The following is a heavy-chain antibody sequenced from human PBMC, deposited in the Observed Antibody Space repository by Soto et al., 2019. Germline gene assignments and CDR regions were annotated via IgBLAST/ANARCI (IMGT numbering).Heavy chain of an antibody. Sequence: SLRLSCAASGFTFSYYAMSWVRQAPGKGLEWVSGISGGGDSTYYADSVKGRFTISRDNSKNTLYLQMNSLTAEDTAVYYCAKDLLMITFGGVIAHFDCWGQGTLVTVSS. CDR1: GFTFSYYA. J-gene: IGHJ4*02. V-gene: IGHV3-23*01. D-gene: IGHD3-16*02. CDR2: ISGGGDST. CDR3: AKDLLMITFGGVIAHFDC.